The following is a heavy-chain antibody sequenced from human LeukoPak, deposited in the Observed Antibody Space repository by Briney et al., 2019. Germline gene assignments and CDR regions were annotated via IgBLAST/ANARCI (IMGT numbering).Heavy chain of an antibody. Sequence: GGSLRLSCAASGFTFSSYSMNWVRQAPGKGLEWVPSISSSSSYIYYADSVKGRFTISRDNAKNSLYLQMNSLRAEDTAVYYCAREAQPKRGFRYGSFDYWGQGTLVTVSS. V-gene: IGHV3-21*01. CDR3: AREAQPKRGFRYGSFDY. CDR2: ISSSSSYI. CDR1: GFTFSSYS. D-gene: IGHD5-18*01. J-gene: IGHJ4*02.